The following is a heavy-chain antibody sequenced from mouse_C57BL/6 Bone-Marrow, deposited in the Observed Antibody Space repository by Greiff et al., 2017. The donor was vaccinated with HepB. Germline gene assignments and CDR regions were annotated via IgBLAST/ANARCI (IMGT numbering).Heavy chain of an antibody. CDR1: GFSFNTYA. J-gene: IGHJ3*01. Sequence: DVMLVESGGGLVQPKGSLKLSCAASGFSFNTYAMNWVRQAPGKGLEWVARIRSKSNNYATYYADSVKDRFTISRDDSESMLYLQMNNLKTEDTAMYYCVRDYGSSSWFAYWGQGTLVTVSA. CDR3: VRDYGSSSWFAY. V-gene: IGHV10-1*01. CDR2: IRSKSNNYAT. D-gene: IGHD1-1*01.